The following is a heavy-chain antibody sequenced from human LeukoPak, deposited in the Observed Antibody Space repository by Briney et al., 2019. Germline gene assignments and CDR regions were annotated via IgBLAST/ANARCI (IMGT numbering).Heavy chain of an antibody. J-gene: IGHJ6*03. CDR1: GFTFSSYA. V-gene: IGHV3-23*01. Sequence: GGSLRLSCAASGFTFSSYAMSWVRQAPGKGPEWVSAISGSGGSTYYADSVKGRFTISRDNSKNTLYLQMNSLRAEDTAVYYCAKLYGDYVYYYMDVWGKGTTVTVSS. CDR2: ISGSGGST. D-gene: IGHD4-17*01. CDR3: AKLYGDYVYYYMDV.